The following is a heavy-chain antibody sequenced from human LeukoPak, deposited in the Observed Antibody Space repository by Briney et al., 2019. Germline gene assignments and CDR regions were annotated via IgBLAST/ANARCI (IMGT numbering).Heavy chain of an antibody. CDR2: IHYSGTT. CDR3: ARGYSGSYGRFDY. V-gene: IGHV4-59*01. Sequence: PSETLSLTCAVSGGSISTYYWSWIRQPPGKGLEWIGYIHYSGTTNYNPSLKNRVTISLDTSKNQFSLKLSSVTAADTAVYYCARGYSGSYGRFDYWGQGTLATVSS. J-gene: IGHJ4*02. D-gene: IGHD1-26*01. CDR1: GGSISTYY.